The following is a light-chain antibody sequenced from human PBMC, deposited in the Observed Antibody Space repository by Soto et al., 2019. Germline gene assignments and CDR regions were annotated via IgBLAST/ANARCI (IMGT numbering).Light chain of an antibody. V-gene: IGKV1-5*03. Sequence: DIQMTQSPSTLSASVGDRVTITCRASQSITPWLAWYQQKPGKVPKLLIYQASSLESGVPLRFSGSASGTEFTLTINSLQPDDFATYYCQQLNSYPPTFGGGTKVDIK. CDR3: QQLNSYPPT. CDR2: QAS. CDR1: QSITPW. J-gene: IGKJ4*01.